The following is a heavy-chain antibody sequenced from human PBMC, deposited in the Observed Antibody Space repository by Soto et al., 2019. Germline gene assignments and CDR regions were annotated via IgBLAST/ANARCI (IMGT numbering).Heavy chain of an antibody. CDR3: ARGQYDFFNWFDP. CDR2: IYYSGST. V-gene: IGHV4-61*01. Sequence: SETLSLTCTVSGGSVSSGSYYWSWIRQPPGKGLEWIGYIYYSGSTSYNPSLKSRVTISVDTSKNQFSLKLSSVTAADTAVYYCARGQYDFFNWFDPWGQGTLVTVSS. D-gene: IGHD3-3*01. J-gene: IGHJ5*02. CDR1: GGSVSSGSYY.